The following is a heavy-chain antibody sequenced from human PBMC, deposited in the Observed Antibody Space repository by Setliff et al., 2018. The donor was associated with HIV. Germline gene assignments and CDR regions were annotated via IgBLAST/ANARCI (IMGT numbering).Heavy chain of an antibody. CDR1: GASIGNYY. V-gene: IGHV4-59*01. Sequence: SETLSLTCTVSGASIGNYYGSWIRQPPGKGLEWIGSIYHSGSTYDSPSLKSQVTISVDTSKNQFSLKLSSVTAADTAVYYCATSSGQWELGYWGQGTLVTVSS. J-gene: IGHJ4*02. D-gene: IGHD1-26*01. CDR2: IYHSGST. CDR3: ATSSGQWELGY.